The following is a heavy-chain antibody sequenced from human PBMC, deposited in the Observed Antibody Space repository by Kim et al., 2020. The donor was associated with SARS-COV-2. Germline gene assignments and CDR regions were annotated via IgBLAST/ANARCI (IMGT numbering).Heavy chain of an antibody. J-gene: IGHJ5*02. Sequence: SETLSLTCTVSGGSISSYYWSWIRQPPGKGLEWIGYIYYSGSTNYNPSLKSRVTISVDTSKNQFSLKLSSVTAADTAVYYCARDLVGFGERIPEAGWFDP. CDR2: IYYSGST. CDR3: ARDLVGFGERIPEAGWFDP. V-gene: IGHV4-59*13. D-gene: IGHD3-10*01. CDR1: GGSISSYY.